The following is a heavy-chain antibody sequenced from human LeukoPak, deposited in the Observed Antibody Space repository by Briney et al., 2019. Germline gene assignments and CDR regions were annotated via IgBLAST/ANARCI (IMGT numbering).Heavy chain of an antibody. CDR3: ARDALKNSGSYGY. CDR1: GFTFSSNA. D-gene: IGHD1-26*01. J-gene: IGHJ4*02. V-gene: IGHV3-23*01. Sequence: GGSLRLSCAASGFTFSSNAMSWARQAPGKGLVWVSRINGDETSTAYADSVKGRFTISRDNSKNTLYLQMNSLRAEDTAVYYCARDALKNSGSYGYWGQGTLVTVSS. CDR2: INGDETST.